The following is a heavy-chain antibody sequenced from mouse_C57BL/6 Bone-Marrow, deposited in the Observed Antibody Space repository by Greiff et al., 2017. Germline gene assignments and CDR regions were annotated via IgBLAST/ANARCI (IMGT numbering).Heavy chain of an antibody. CDR1: GYTFTSYW. Sequence: QVQLQQPGAELVMPGASVKLSCKASGYTFTSYWMHWVKQRPGQGLEWIGEIDPSDSSTNYNQKFKGKSTLTVDKSSSTAYMQLSSLTSEDSAVYYCARSTVVATDYWGQGTTLTVSS. CDR3: ARSTVVATDY. D-gene: IGHD1-1*01. J-gene: IGHJ2*01. CDR2: IDPSDSST. V-gene: IGHV1-69*01.